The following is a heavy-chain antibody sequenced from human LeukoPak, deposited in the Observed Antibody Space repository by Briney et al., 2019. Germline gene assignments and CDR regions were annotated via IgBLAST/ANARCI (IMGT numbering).Heavy chain of an antibody. Sequence: GGSLRLSCAASGFTVSSHAMNWVRQTPGKGLGWVSAISGSGGSTYYADSVKGRFSISRDKSKNTLFLQMNSLRAEDTAVYYCAKEDMGYIDYWGQGNLVTVSS. J-gene: IGHJ4*02. V-gene: IGHV3-23*01. CDR3: AKEDMGYIDY. D-gene: IGHD2-15*01. CDR2: ISGSGGST. CDR1: GFTVSSHA.